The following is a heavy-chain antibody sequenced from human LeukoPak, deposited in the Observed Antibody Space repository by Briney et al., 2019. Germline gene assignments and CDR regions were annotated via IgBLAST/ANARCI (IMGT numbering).Heavy chain of an antibody. Sequence: GGSLRLSCAASAFTFSSYAISWVRQAPGKGLELVSGLSYSGGSTYYADPVKGRFTLSRDNPKNTLYLQMNSLRAEDPAVYYCAKWRSGYPNYYFDYWGQGTLVTVSS. CDR2: LSYSGGST. J-gene: IGHJ4*02. D-gene: IGHD3-22*01. CDR3: AKWRSGYPNYYFDY. V-gene: IGHV3-23*01. CDR1: AFTFSSYA.